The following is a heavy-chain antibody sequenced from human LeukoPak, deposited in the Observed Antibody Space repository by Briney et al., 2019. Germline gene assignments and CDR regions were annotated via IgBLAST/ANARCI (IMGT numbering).Heavy chain of an antibody. J-gene: IGHJ4*02. CDR2: INPSGGST. D-gene: IGHD2-2*01. CDR3: ARPNHCSSTSCYAFPLGY. CDR1: GYTFTSYY. V-gene: IGHV1-46*01. Sequence: ASVKVSCKASGYTFTSYYMHWMRQAPGQGLEWMGIINPSGGSTSYAQKFQGRVTMTRDTSTSTVYMELSSLRSEDTAVYYCARPNHCSSTSCYAFPLGYWGQGTLVTVSS.